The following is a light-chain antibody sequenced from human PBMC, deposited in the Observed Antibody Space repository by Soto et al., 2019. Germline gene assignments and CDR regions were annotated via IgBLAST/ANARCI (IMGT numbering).Light chain of an antibody. V-gene: IGKV1-12*01. J-gene: IGKJ5*01. Sequence: DNQLTQSPSSISASVGDRVTITCRSSQSVNSWLAWFQQKPGMAPKLVIYDVPSLQSGVPSRFSGSGSGTEFTLTISSLQHEDFATYYCQQSNNHPISFGEGTRMEIK. CDR3: QQSNNHPIS. CDR1: QSVNSW. CDR2: DVP.